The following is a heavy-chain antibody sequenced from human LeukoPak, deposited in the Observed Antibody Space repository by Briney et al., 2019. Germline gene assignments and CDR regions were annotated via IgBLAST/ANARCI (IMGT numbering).Heavy chain of an antibody. V-gene: IGHV4-31*03. Sequence: PSQTLSLTYTVSGGSISSGGYYWSWIRQHPGKGLEWIGYIYYSGSTYYNPSLKSRVTISVDTSKNQFSLKLSSVTAADTAVYYCARDRVVVAAPYYYGMDVWGKGTTVTVSS. J-gene: IGHJ6*04. CDR3: ARDRVVVAAPYYYGMDV. CDR2: IYYSGST. D-gene: IGHD2-15*01. CDR1: GGSISSGGYY.